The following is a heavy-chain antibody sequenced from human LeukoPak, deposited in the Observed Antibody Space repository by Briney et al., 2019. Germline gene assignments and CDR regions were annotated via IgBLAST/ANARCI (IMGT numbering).Heavy chain of an antibody. V-gene: IGHV6-1*01. CDR2: TYYRSKWYN. CDR1: GDSVSSNSAA. CDR3: AASCLGQYYFDY. J-gene: IGHJ4*02. D-gene: IGHD2-2*01. Sequence: SQTLSLTCAISGDSVSSNSAAWNWIRQSPSRGLEWLGRTYYRSKWYNDYAVSVKSRITINPDTSKNQFSLKLSSVTAADTAVYYCAASCLGQYYFDYWGQGTLVTVSS.